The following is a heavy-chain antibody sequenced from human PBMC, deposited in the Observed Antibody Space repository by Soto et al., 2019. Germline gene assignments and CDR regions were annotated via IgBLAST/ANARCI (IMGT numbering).Heavy chain of an antibody. CDR3: ARVRQLVAYFYYHMDV. V-gene: IGHV1-18*01. CDR1: GYTFTNYG. Sequence: QVQLLQSGAEVKKPGASVKVSCKASGYTFTNYGITWVRQAPGQGLEWMGWIGAYNGDTHYTERLQGRVTMTTDTSTSTASMELRGLRSDDTAVYYCARVRQLVAYFYYHMDVWGKGTTVPVSS. CDR2: IGAYNGDT. D-gene: IGHD6-6*01. J-gene: IGHJ6*03.